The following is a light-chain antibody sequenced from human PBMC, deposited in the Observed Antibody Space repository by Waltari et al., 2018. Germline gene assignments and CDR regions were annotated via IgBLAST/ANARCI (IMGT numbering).Light chain of an antibody. CDR2: GSS. J-gene: IGLJ3*02. CDR3: QSYDTSLSVV. Sequence: QFVLTQPPSVSGAPGQRVTISCTGSGSTIGAGYDVHWYQHLPRAAPKLLIYGSSSRPLGVPDRFFGSTSGTSASLAITGLQAEDEGDYYCQSYDTSLSVVFGGGTKLTVL. CDR1: GSTIGAGYD. V-gene: IGLV1-40*01.